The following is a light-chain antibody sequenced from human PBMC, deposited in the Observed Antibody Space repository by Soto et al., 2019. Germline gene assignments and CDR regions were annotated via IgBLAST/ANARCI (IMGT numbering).Light chain of an antibody. V-gene: IGKV3-20*01. CDR1: RSFASSY. Sequence: ELVLTQSPDTLSLSPGERATLSCRASRSFASSYLAWYQQRPGQAPRLLIYAASIRATGIPDRFSGSGSATDFTLTISRLEPEDSAVYFCHQYGSSPPYTFGQGTKLEIK. CDR2: AAS. J-gene: IGKJ2*01. CDR3: HQYGSSPPYT.